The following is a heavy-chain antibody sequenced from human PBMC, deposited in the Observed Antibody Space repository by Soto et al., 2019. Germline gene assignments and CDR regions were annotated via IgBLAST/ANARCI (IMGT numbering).Heavy chain of an antibody. CDR2: IIPILGIA. CDR1: GGTFSSYT. V-gene: IGHV1-69*08. Sequence: QVQLVQSGAEVKKPGSSVKVSCKASGGTFSSYTISWVRQAPGQGLEWMGRIIPILGIANYAQKFQGRVTITADKSTSTGDMELSSLRSEDTAVYYGAREEPGGGNAFDIWGQGTMVTVSS. CDR3: AREEPGGGNAFDI. J-gene: IGHJ3*02. D-gene: IGHD3-16*01.